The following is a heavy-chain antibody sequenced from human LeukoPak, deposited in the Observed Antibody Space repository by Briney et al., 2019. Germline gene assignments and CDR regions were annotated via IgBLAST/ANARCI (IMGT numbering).Heavy chain of an antibody. D-gene: IGHD2-15*01. CDR2: ISGSGGST. CDR3: ARGGGSYRTLGY. Sequence: GGSLRLSCAASGFTFSSYAMSWVRQAPGKGLEWVSAISGSGGSTYYADSVKGRFTISRDNAKNTLYLQMNSLRAEDTAVYYCARGGGSYRTLGYWGQGTLVTVSS. J-gene: IGHJ4*02. V-gene: IGHV3-23*01. CDR1: GFTFSSYA.